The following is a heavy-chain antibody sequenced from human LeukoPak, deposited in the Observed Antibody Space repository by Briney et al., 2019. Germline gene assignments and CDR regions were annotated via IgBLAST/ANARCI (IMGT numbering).Heavy chain of an antibody. V-gene: IGHV3-33*01. J-gene: IGHJ5*02. Sequence: GGSLRLSCAASGFIFSSYGMHWVRQAPGKGLEWVAVIWYDGSNKYYADSVKGRFTISRDNSKNTLYLQMNSLRAEDTAVYYCARESIAATIDPWGQGTLVTVSS. CDR3: ARESIAATIDP. CDR2: IWYDGSNK. D-gene: IGHD6-6*01. CDR1: GFIFSSYG.